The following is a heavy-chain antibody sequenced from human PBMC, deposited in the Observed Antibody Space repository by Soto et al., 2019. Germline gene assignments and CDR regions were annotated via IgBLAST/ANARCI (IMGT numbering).Heavy chain of an antibody. CDR2: ISSSSSYI. Sequence: GGSLSLSCAASGFTFSSYSMNWVGKAPGKGLEWVSSISSSSSYIYYADSVKGRFTISRDNAKNSLYLQMNSLRAEDTAVYYCARDWGAGDGYYWGQGTLVTVSS. CDR1: GFTFSSYS. CDR3: ARDWGAGDGYY. V-gene: IGHV3-21*01. D-gene: IGHD1-26*01. J-gene: IGHJ4*02.